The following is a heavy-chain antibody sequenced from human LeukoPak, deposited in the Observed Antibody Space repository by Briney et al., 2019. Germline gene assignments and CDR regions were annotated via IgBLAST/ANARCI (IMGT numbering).Heavy chain of an antibody. V-gene: IGHV1-69*01. D-gene: IGHD3-10*01. CDR1: GGTFSSYA. Sequence: SVTVSCTASGGTFSSYAISWVRQAPGQGLEWMGGIIPIFGTANYAQKFQGRVTITADESTSTAYMELSSLRSEDTAVYYCARYYGSDEIYGMDVWGQGTTVTVSS. J-gene: IGHJ6*02. CDR3: ARYYGSDEIYGMDV. CDR2: IIPIFGTA.